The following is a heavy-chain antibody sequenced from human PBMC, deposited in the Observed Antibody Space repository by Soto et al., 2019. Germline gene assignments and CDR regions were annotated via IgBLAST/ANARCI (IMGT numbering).Heavy chain of an antibody. CDR2: IYYSGNT. J-gene: IGHJ4*02. V-gene: IGHV4-39*01. CDR1: GGSINTSGHY. CDR3: ARHTTYSSGWDPFDN. D-gene: IGHD6-19*01. Sequence: PSETLSLTCTVSGGSINTSGHYWGWIRQPPGKGLEWIGSIYYSGNTYYSPSLKSRVTLSADTSKSQFSLKLRSVTAADTAVYYCARHTTYSSGWDPFDNWGQGTLVTVSS.